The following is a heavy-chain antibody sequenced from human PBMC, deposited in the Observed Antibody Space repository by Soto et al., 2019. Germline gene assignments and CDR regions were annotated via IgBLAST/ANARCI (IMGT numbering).Heavy chain of an antibody. CDR2: IYYSGST. CDR1: GGSISSYY. V-gene: IGHV4-59*08. Sequence: SGTLSLTFTVSGGSISSYYWSWIWQPQGKGLEWIGYIYYSGSTNYNPSLKSRVTISVDTSKNQFSLKLSSVTAADTAVYYCARLRADYDILTGYYNPSYYYYYMDVWGKGTTVTVSS. D-gene: IGHD3-9*01. CDR3: ARLRADYDILTGYYNPSYYYYYMDV. J-gene: IGHJ6*03.